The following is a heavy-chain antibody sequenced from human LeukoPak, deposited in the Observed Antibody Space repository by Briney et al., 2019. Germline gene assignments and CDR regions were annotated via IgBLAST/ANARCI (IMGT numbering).Heavy chain of an antibody. V-gene: IGHV1-2*02. CDR1: GYTFTGYY. CDR3: ARDRLTMVRGVMGF. Sequence: ASVKVSCKASGYTFTGYYMHWVRQAPGQGLEWMGWINPNSGGTNYAQKFQGGVTMTRDTSISTAYMELSRLRSDDTAVYYCARDRLTMVRGVMGFWGQGTLVTVSS. J-gene: IGHJ4*02. D-gene: IGHD3-10*01. CDR2: INPNSGGT.